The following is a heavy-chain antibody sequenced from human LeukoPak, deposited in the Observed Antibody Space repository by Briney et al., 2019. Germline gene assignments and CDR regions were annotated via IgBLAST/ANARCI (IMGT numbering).Heavy chain of an antibody. V-gene: IGHV1-2*02. CDR2: INPNSGDT. CDR1: GGTFSSYA. CDR3: ARDLGSGSAFDY. J-gene: IGHJ4*02. D-gene: IGHD3-10*01. Sequence: GSSVKVSCKASGGTFSSYAISWVRQAPGQGLEWMGWINPNSGDTDSAQKFQGRVTMTRDTSISTAYMELSRLGSDDTAVYYCARDLGSGSAFDYWGQGTLVTVSS.